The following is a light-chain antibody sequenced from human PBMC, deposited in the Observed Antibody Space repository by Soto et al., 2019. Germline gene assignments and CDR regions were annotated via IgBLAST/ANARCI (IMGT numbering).Light chain of an antibody. J-gene: IGKJ1*01. CDR3: QQYGSSPGT. CDR1: QSITNNY. CDR2: GAS. V-gene: IGKV3-20*01. Sequence: EIVMTQSPATLSVSPGERATLSCRASQSITNNYLAWYQQKPGRAHRLLIYGASSRATGIPDRFSGSGSGTDFTLTISRLEPEDFAVYYCQQYGSSPGTFGQGTKVDIK.